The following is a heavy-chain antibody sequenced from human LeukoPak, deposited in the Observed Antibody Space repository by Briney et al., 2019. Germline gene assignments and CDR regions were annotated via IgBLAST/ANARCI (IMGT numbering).Heavy chain of an antibody. V-gene: IGHV4-4*09. CDR2: IYTSGST. CDR1: GGSINSYY. Sequence: SETLSLTCTVSGGSINSYYWSWIRQPPGKGLEWIGYIYTSGSTNYNPSLESRVTMSLDTSKNQFSLKLSSVTAADTAVYYCARQVAYYYYMDVWGKGTTVTVSS. CDR3: ARQVAYYYYMDV. J-gene: IGHJ6*03.